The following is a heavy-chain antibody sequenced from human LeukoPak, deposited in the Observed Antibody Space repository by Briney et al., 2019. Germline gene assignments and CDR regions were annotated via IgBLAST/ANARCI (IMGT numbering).Heavy chain of an antibody. CDR3: ARGQIRTYYYDSSGSAFDI. Sequence: SETLSLTCTVSGYSISSGYYWGWIRQPPGKGLEWIGSIYHSGSTYYNPSLKSRVTISVDKSKNQFSLKLSSVTAADTAVYYCARGQIRTYYYDSSGSAFDIWGQGTMVTVSS. D-gene: IGHD3-22*01. CDR1: GYSISSGYY. J-gene: IGHJ3*02. V-gene: IGHV4-38-2*02. CDR2: IYHSGST.